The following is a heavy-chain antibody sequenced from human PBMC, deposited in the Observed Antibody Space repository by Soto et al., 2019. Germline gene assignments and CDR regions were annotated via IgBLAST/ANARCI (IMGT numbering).Heavy chain of an antibody. CDR2: IIPIFGTA. CDR1: GGTFSSYA. V-gene: IGHV1-69*13. CDR3: AGALPSYGSGTYIFDP. J-gene: IGHJ5*02. D-gene: IGHD3-10*01. Sequence: SVTVSCKASGGTFSSYAISWVRQAPGQGLEWMGGIIPIFGTANYAQKFQGRVTITADESTSTAYMELSSLRSEDTAVYYCAGALPSYGSGTYIFDPWGQGTLVTVSS.